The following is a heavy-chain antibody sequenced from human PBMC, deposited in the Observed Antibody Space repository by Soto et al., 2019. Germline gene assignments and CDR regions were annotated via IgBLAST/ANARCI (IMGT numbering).Heavy chain of an antibody. CDR1: GFTFSTYA. J-gene: IGHJ4*02. CDR2: ISDDGGNK. Sequence: GGSLRLSCVASGFTFSTYAIHWVRQAPGKGLEWVAVISDDGGNKYYADSVKGRFTISRDNSENKLYLQMHSLRAEDTAVYYCAREGYRSSHFDYWGQGILVTVSS. D-gene: IGHD6-6*01. CDR3: AREGYRSSHFDY. V-gene: IGHV3-30-3*01.